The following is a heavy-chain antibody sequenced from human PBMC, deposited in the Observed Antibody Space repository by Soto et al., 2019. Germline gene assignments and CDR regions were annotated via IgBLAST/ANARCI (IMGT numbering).Heavy chain of an antibody. CDR2: IYPGDSDT. Sequence: PGESLKISCKGSGYSFTSYWIGWVRQMPGKGLEWMGIIYPGDSDTRYSPSFQGQVTISADKSISTAYLQWSSLKASDTAMYYCARHGYSSSWSTHYYYYYMDVWGKGTTVTVSS. CDR1: GYSFTSYW. V-gene: IGHV5-51*01. CDR3: ARHGYSSSWSTHYYYYYMDV. J-gene: IGHJ6*03. D-gene: IGHD6-13*01.